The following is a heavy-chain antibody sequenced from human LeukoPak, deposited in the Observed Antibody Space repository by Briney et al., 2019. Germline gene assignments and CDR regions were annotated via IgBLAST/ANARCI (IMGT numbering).Heavy chain of an antibody. CDR2: ISSSGIST. J-gene: IGHJ4*02. D-gene: IGHD1-26*01. CDR1: GFTFSSYA. Sequence: GGSLRLSCAASGFTFSSYAMSWVRQAPGKGLEWVSSISSSGISTYYTDSVKGRFTISRDNSKNTLYLQMNSLRAEDTAVYYCAKGGATSASPSDYWGQGTLATVSS. CDR3: AKGGATSASPSDY. V-gene: IGHV3-23*01.